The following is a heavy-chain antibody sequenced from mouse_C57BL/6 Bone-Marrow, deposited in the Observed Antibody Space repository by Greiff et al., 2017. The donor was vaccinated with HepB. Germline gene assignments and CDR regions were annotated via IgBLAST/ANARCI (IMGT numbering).Heavy chain of an antibody. Sequence: EVKVVESGGGLVKPGGSLKLSCAASGFTFSDYGMHWVRQAPEKGLEWVAYISSGSSTIYYADTVKGRFTISRDNAKNTLFLQMTSLRSEDTAMYYCARNTTVGGFAYWGQGTLVTVSA. V-gene: IGHV5-17*01. CDR3: ARNTTVGGFAY. CDR1: GFTFSDYG. D-gene: IGHD1-1*01. J-gene: IGHJ3*01. CDR2: ISSGSSTI.